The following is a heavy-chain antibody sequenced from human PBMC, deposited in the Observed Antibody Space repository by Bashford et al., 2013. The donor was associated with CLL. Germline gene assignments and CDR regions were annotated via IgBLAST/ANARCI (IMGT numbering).Heavy chain of an antibody. D-gene: IGHD5/OR15-5a*01. CDR3: ARHSWHVYRDNVDV. J-gene: IGHJ6*04. V-gene: IGHV4-34*01. Sequence: SSETLSLTCAVSGGSFSGHFCNWIRQAPGKGLEWIGEVSPSGNSDYNPALKSRVTMSIDMSKTQFSLKMTSVTAADTAVYYCARHSWHVYRDNVDVWGKGTTVTVSS. CDR2: VSPSGNS. CDR1: GGSFSGHF.